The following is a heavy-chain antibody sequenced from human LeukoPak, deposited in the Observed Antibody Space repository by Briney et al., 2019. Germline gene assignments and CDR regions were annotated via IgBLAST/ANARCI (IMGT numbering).Heavy chain of an antibody. CDR3: ARPGYSTEDY. V-gene: IGHV4-39*07. CDR2: IYYSGST. Sequence: SETLSLTCTVSGGSISSSSYYWGWIRQPPGKGLEWIGSIYYSGSTYYNPSLKSRVTISVDTSKNQFSLKLSSVTAADTAVYYCARPGYSTEDYWGQGTLVTVSS. CDR1: GGSISSSSYY. D-gene: IGHD6-13*01. J-gene: IGHJ4*02.